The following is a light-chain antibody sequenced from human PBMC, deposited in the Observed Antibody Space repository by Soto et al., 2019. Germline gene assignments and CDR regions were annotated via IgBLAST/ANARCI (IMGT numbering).Light chain of an antibody. V-gene: IGLV1-47*01. CDR3: SVWDNSLSCRV. CDR2: KTG. CDR1: SSNIGLNY. Sequence: QSVLTQPPSASGTPGQRVNISCSGGSSNIGLNYVYWYQQLPGTAHKLLIYKTGERPSGGPDRFSGSKSGTSASLAISGLRSYDEAEYYCSVWDNSLSCRVFGEGTKVTVL. J-gene: IGLJ3*02.